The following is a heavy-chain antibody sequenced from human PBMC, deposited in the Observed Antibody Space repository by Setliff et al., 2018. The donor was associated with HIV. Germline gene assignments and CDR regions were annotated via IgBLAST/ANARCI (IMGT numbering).Heavy chain of an antibody. CDR1: GGSFSDYF. Sequence: SETLSLTCAVYGGSFSDYFWTWIRQPPGKGLEWIGDINHSGSTNYNPSLKSRATMSLDTSKNQFTLKLNSVTAADTAMYYCARDPTTGVDYWGQGTLVTVSS. CDR3: ARDPTTGVDY. D-gene: IGHD4-4*01. J-gene: IGHJ4*02. CDR2: INHSGST. V-gene: IGHV4-34*01.